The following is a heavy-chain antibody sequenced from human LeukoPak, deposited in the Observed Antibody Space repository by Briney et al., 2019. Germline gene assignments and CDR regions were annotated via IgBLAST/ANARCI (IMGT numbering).Heavy chain of an antibody. D-gene: IGHD3-10*01. V-gene: IGHV3-23*01. CDR2: ICGSGGST. J-gene: IGHJ4*02. Sequence: GGSLRLSCAASGFTFSTYAMSWVRQAPGKGLEWVSGICGSGGSTNYADSVKGRFTISRDNSKNTLYLQMNSLRAEDTAVYYCAKDHYSTPYYFDYWGQGTLVTVSS. CDR1: GFTFSTYA. CDR3: AKDHYSTPYYFDY.